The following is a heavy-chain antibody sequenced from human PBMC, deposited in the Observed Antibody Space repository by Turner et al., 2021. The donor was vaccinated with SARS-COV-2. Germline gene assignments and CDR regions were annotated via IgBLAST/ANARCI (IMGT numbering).Heavy chain of an antibody. V-gene: IGHV1-8*01. CDR2: MDPNSGNT. Sequence: VKFSCMASGYTFTRYDINWVRQATGQGLEWMGWMDPNSGNTGYAQKFQCFFTSRRRHTILVSDWSSDVCSSDLNQIVYTIRGEMSQLSFDYWGQGTLVTVSS. CDR3: IRGEMSQLSFDY. D-gene: IGHD3-9*01. J-gene: IGHJ4*02. CDR1: GYTFTRYD.